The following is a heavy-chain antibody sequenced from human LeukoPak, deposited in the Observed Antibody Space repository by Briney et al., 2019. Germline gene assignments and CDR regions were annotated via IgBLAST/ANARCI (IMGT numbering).Heavy chain of an antibody. CDR1: GGSFSGYY. CDR2: INHSGST. J-gene: IGHJ4*02. V-gene: IGHV4-34*01. CDR3: ARDRGEGIVGTFDY. D-gene: IGHD1-26*01. Sequence: PSETLSLTCAVYGGSFSGYYWSWIRQPPGKGLEWMGEINHSGSTNYNPSLKSRVTMSVDTSKNQFSLRLSSVTPADTAVYYCARDRGEGIVGTFDYWGQGTLVTVSS.